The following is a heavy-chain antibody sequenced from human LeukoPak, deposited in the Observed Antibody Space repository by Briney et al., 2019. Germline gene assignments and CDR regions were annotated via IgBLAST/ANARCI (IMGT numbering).Heavy chain of an antibody. J-gene: IGHJ3*02. Sequence: GGSLRLSCAASGFTFSSYSVNWVRQAPGKGLEWVSSISSSSSYIYYADSVKGRFTIFRDNAKNSLYLQMNSLRAEDTAVYYCARVLAYCGGDCYTNAFDIWGQGTMVTVSS. CDR1: GFTFSSYS. D-gene: IGHD2-21*02. V-gene: IGHV3-21*01. CDR2: ISSSSSYI. CDR3: ARVLAYCGGDCYTNAFDI.